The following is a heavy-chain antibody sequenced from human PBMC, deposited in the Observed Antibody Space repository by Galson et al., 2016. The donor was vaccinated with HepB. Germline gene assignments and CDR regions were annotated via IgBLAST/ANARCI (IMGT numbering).Heavy chain of an antibody. J-gene: IGHJ5*02. CDR2: YYAAGKI. Sequence: SLRLSCAASGFTVSSHHMSWVRQISGKGLEWVSVYYAAGKIFYADSVKGRFTISRDNSENTLHLQMNNLRPEDTATYYCARVGYTRSSAGWFDAWGQGALVTVSS. V-gene: IGHV3-53*05. CDR1: GFTVSSHH. CDR3: ARVGYTRSSAGWFDA. D-gene: IGHD6-6*01.